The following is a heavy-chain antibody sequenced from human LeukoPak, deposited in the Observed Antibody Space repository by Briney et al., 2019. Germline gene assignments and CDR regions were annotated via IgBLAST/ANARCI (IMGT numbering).Heavy chain of an antibody. J-gene: IGHJ4*02. CDR2: ISGSGGST. CDR1: GFTFSSYS. V-gene: IGHV3-23*01. D-gene: IGHD2-2*01. CDR3: AKDGRYCSSTSCSMVGYFDY. Sequence: GGSLRLSCAASGFTFSSYSMNWVRQAPGKGLEWVSAISGSGGSTYYADSVKGRFTISRDNSKNTLYLQMNSLRAEDTAVYYCAKDGRYCSSTSCSMVGYFDYWGQGTLVTVSS.